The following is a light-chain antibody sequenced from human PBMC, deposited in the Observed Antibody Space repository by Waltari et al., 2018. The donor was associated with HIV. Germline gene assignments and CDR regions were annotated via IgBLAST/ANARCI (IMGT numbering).Light chain of an antibody. CDR1: QSVSGN. V-gene: IGKV3D-15*01. CDR2: GAS. J-gene: IGKJ5*01. Sequence: EIVMTQSPATLSVSPGERVILSCRASQSVSGNLAWFQQKPGQAPRLLIYGASTRATAIPARFSGSGSRTEFSQTSNSLRSEDFAVYYCQQDYNGTRGTFGQETRLEIK. CDR3: QQDYNGTRGT.